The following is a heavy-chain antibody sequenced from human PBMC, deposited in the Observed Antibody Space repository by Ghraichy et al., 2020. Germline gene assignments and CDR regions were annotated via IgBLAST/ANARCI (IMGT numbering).Heavy chain of an antibody. CDR2: ISSSGTII. Sequence: GGSLRLSCAASGFTFSDYYMSWIRQAPGKGLQWVSYISSSGTIIYYADSVKGRFTVSRDNAKNSLYLQVNSLRAEDTAVYYCAGSRGGSDRLRILQWLLNDGMDVWGQGTTVTVSS. J-gene: IGHJ6*02. V-gene: IGHV3-11*01. CDR1: GFTFSDYY. CDR3: AGSRGGSDRLRILQWLLNDGMDV. D-gene: IGHD3-3*01.